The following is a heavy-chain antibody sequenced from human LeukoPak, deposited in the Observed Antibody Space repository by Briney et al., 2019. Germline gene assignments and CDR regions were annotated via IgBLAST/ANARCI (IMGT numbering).Heavy chain of an antibody. Sequence: GGSLRLSCEASGFTVSDNYISWVRQAPGKGLEWVSIVYNSGRTYYADSVRGRFTISRDFSKDTVYLQINSLRAEDTAVYYCAKARISGIAVAGIWGQGTLVTVSS. CDR2: VYNSGRT. D-gene: IGHD6-19*01. V-gene: IGHV3-53*01. CDR1: GFTVSDNY. J-gene: IGHJ4*02. CDR3: AKARISGIAVAGI.